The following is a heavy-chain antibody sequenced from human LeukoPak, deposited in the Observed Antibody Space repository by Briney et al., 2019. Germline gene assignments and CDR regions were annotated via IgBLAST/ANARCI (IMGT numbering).Heavy chain of an antibody. V-gene: IGHV4-59*01. D-gene: IGHD6-19*01. Sequence: PSETLSLTCTVPGGSISSYYWSWIRQPPGKGLEWIGYIYYSGSTNYNPSLKSRVTISVDTSKNQFSLKLSSVTAADTAVYYCARGRGPSSGWFSAPLDCYYGMDVWGQGTTVTVSS. CDR3: ARGRGPSSGWFSAPLDCYYGMDV. CDR2: IYYSGST. CDR1: GGSISSYY. J-gene: IGHJ6*02.